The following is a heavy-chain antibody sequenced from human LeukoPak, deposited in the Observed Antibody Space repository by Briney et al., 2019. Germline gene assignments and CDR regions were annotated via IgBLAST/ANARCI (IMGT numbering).Heavy chain of an antibody. V-gene: IGHV4-39*01. CDR2: IYYSGSA. Sequence: PSETLSLTCTVSGGSISSSAYYWGWIRQPPGKGLEWIVSIYYSGSAYYNPSLKSRVAISVDTSKNLLSLKLRSVTAADTAVYYCARLYCSSTSCLFPDWFDHWGQGTLVTVSS. J-gene: IGHJ5*02. CDR3: ARLYCSSTSCLFPDWFDH. D-gene: IGHD2-2*01. CDR1: GGSISSSAYY.